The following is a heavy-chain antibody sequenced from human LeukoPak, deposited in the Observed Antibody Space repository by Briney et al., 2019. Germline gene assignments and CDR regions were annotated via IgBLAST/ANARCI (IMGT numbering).Heavy chain of an antibody. V-gene: IGHV4-4*07. Sequence: PSETLSLTCTVSGDSIGTKYWSWIRRPAGGGLEWIGRISSIGTTDYSPSLKGRATMSLDTSKNQFSLSLRSVTAADTAVYYCARLDILVPRAVEWFDPWGQGTLVIVSS. CDR1: GDSIGTKY. J-gene: IGHJ5*02. CDR2: ISSIGTT. CDR3: ARLDILVPRAVEWFDP. D-gene: IGHD3-9*01.